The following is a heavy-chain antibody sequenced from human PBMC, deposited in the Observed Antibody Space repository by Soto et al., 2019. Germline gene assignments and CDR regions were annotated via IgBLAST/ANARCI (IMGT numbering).Heavy chain of an antibody. CDR3: ARVPDV. CDR1: GGSISSGGYS. Sequence: LSLTCAVSGGSISSGGYSWSWFRQPPGKGLEWIGYIYHSGSTYYNPSLKSRVTISVDRSKNQFSLKLSSVTAADTAVYYCARVPDVWGQGTTVTVSS. J-gene: IGHJ6*02. CDR2: IYHSGST. V-gene: IGHV4-30-2*01.